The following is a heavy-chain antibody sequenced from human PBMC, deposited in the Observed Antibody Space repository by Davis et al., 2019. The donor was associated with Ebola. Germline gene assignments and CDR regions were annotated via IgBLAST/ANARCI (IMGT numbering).Heavy chain of an antibody. D-gene: IGHD5-12*01. CDR3: ARQDIVATIEVY. V-gene: IGHV1-69*05. J-gene: IGHJ4*02. Sequence: SVKVSCKASGGTFSSYAISWVRQAPGQGLEWMGGIIPIFGTANYAQKFQGRVTMTRDTSTSTVYMELSSLRSEDTAVYYCARQDIVATIEVYWGQGTLVTVSS. CDR1: GGTFSSYA. CDR2: IIPIFGTA.